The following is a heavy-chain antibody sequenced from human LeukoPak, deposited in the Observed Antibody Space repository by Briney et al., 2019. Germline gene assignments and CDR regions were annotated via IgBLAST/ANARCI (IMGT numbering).Heavy chain of an antibody. CDR3: AKLTRSSYSPFDY. V-gene: IGHV3-74*01. Sequence: GGSLRLSCAASGFTFSNYWMHWVRQVPGKGLVWVSRINGEGSSTRYADSVKGRFTISRDNAKNTLFLQMNRLRAEDTAVYYCAKLTRSSYSPFDYWGQGTLVTVSS. CDR2: INGEGSST. J-gene: IGHJ4*02. CDR1: GFTFSNYW. D-gene: IGHD2-15*01.